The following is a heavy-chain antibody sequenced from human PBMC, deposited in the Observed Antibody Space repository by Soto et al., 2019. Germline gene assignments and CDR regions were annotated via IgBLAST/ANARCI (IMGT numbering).Heavy chain of an antibody. Sequence: EVQLLESGGGFIHPGGSLRLSCAASGFSFSSFAMNWVRQAPGKGLEWVSIISGSADSTFYADSVKGRFTISRDNSKNKLYLQINSLRAEDTAVYYCGKTRGAMIYAISVYGMDVWGQGTTVTVSS. CDR2: ISGSADST. D-gene: IGHD2-8*01. V-gene: IGHV3-23*01. CDR3: GKTRGAMIYAISVYGMDV. J-gene: IGHJ6*02. CDR1: GFSFSSFA.